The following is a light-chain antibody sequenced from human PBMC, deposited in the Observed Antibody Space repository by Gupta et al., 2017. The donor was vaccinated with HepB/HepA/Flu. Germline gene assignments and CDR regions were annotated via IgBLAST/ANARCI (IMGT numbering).Light chain of an antibody. CDR1: QSVTSDF. Sequence: EIVLTQSLGTLSLSPGERATLSCRASQSVTSDFLAWYQQKPGQAPRLLIYGASSRATGIPDRFSGSGSGTEFTLTISRLEPEDFAEYYCHQESSLPFTFGRGTKVEIK. V-gene: IGKV3-20*01. J-gene: IGKJ4*01. CDR2: GAS. CDR3: HQESSLPFT.